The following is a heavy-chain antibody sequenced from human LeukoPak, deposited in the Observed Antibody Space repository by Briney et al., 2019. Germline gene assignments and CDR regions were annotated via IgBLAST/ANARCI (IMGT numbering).Heavy chain of an antibody. J-gene: IGHJ4*02. D-gene: IGHD7-27*01. CDR2: INGDGSSI. V-gene: IGHV3-74*01. Sequence: GGSLRLSCATSGFTFSSHWMYWVRQAPGKGLVWVSRINGDGSSIAYADSVKGRFAISRDNTKNTLYLQMNSLRAEDTAVYYCARDLNWGASDYWGQGTLVTVSS. CDR3: ARDLNWGASDY. CDR1: GFTFSSHW.